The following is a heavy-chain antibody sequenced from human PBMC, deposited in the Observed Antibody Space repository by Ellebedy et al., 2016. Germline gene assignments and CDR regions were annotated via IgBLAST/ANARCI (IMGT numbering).Heavy chain of an antibody. D-gene: IGHD2/OR15-2a*01. Sequence: GGSLRLSXAASGFTLSAYDMYWVRQVAGESLEWLATLAVGGETYYLDSVKGRFTISRENAKNSLYLQMNSLRAGDTAVYYCVRENCYSRGCPGWSHMDAWGKGTTVTVSS. CDR2: LAVGGET. J-gene: IGHJ6*03. V-gene: IGHV3-13*01. CDR3: VRENCYSRGCPGWSHMDA. CDR1: GFTLSAYD.